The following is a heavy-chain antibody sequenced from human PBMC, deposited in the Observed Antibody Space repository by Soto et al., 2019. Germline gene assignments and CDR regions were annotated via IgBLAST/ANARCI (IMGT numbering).Heavy chain of an antibody. Sequence: QVQLQESGPGLVRPSQTLSLTCTVSGGSINSGDSYWHWIGQHPEKGLEWIGYINYRGSTFYNPSLKSRSIISVDTSKNQFSLSLSSVTAADTAVYYCARDAPGVAPYWGQGTMVTVSS. J-gene: IGHJ4*02. V-gene: IGHV4-31*03. D-gene: IGHD2-15*01. CDR2: INYRGST. CDR3: ARDAPGVAPY. CDR1: GGSINSGDSY.